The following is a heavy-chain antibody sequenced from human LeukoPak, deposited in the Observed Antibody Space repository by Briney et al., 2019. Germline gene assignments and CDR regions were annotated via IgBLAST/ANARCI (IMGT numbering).Heavy chain of an antibody. CDR3: ARHLYCSSTSCYAWDYYYGMDV. CDR1: GGSISSGSYY. J-gene: IGHJ6*02. V-gene: IGHV4-61*02. D-gene: IGHD2-2*01. Sequence: SETLSLTCTVSGGSISSGSYYWSWIRQPAGKGLEWIGRIYTSGSTNYNPSLKSRVTISVDTSKNQFSLKLSSVTAADTAVYYCARHLYCSSTSCYAWDYYYGMDVWGQGTTVTVSS. CDR2: IYTSGST.